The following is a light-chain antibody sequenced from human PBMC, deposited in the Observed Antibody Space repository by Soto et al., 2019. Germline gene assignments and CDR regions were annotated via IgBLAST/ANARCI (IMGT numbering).Light chain of an antibody. CDR2: DAS. J-gene: IGKJ3*01. Sequence: EIVLTQSPATLSLSPRERATLSCRASQSVSSYLAWYQQKPGQAPRLLIYDASNRATGIPARFSGSGSGTDFTLTISSLEPEDFAVYYCQQRSNWPPGRFTFGPGTKVDIK. CDR3: QQRSNWPPGRFT. V-gene: IGKV3-11*01. CDR1: QSVSSY.